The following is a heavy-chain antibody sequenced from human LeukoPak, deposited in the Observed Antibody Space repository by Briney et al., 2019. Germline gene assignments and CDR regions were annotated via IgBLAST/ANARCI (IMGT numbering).Heavy chain of an antibody. J-gene: IGHJ4*02. Sequence: SETLSLTCTVSGGSISSSSYYWGWIRQPPGKGLEWIGSIYYSGSTYYNPSLKSRVTISVDTSKNQFSLKLSSVTAADTAVYYCAREDYGDVFFDYWGQGTLVTVSS. CDR3: AREDYGDVFFDY. D-gene: IGHD4-17*01. CDR1: GGSISSSSYY. CDR2: IYYSGST. V-gene: IGHV4-39*07.